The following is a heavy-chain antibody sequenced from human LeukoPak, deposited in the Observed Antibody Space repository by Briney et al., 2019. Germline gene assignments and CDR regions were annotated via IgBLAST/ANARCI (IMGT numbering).Heavy chain of an antibody. CDR1: GFTFSNAW. J-gene: IGHJ4*02. CDR2: IKSKTDGGTA. V-gene: IGHV3-15*01. CDR3: TTGNWVSFSY. Sequence: GGSLRLSCAASGFTFSNAWMNWVRQAPGKGLEWVGRIKSKTDGGTADYVAPVKGRFTISRDDSKNTLYLQVNSLNTEDTAVYYCTTGNWVSFSYWGQGTLVTVSS. D-gene: IGHD7-27*01.